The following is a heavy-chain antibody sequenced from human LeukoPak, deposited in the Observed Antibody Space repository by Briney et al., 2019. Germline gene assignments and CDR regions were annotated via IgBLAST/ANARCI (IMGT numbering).Heavy chain of an antibody. D-gene: IGHD2-21*02. J-gene: IGHJ4*02. CDR2: MYYSGST. Sequence: PSETLSLTCTVSGGSISRNNYYWSWVRQSPGKGLEWIGNMYYSGSTHYNPSLKRRTTISVDTSKNQFSLKLSSVTAADTAVYYCLGAYCGGDCYSEAFDYWGQGTLVTVSS. CDR3: LGAYCGGDCYSEAFDY. CDR1: GGSISRNNYY. V-gene: IGHV4-39*01.